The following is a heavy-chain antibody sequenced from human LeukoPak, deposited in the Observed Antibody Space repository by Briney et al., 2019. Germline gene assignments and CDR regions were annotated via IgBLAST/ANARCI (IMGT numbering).Heavy chain of an antibody. CDR3: ARAYKDRSLAGKKEFFQH. CDR1: GFTFDNYA. J-gene: IGHJ1*01. D-gene: IGHD6-19*01. Sequence: GGSLRLSCAASGFTFDNYAMNWVRQVPGKGLEWISLISWNSGTIGYADSVRGRFTISRDNANNFLYLQMNSLRAEDTASYYCARAYKDRSLAGKKEFFQHWGQGTQVTVSS. V-gene: IGHV3-9*01. CDR2: ISWNSGTI.